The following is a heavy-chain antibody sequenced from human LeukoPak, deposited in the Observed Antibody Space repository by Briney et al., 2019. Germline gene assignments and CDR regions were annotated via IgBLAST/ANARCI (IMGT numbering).Heavy chain of an antibody. Sequence: PGESLQISCKGSGPSFTNYWIGWVRQMPGKGLEWMGIIYPGDSDTRYSPSFQGQVTISADRSTSTAYLQWSSLKASDTAMYYCARHLQGCSSTSCPFDYWGQGTLVTVSA. V-gene: IGHV5-51*01. D-gene: IGHD2-2*01. CDR2: IYPGDSDT. CDR3: ARHLQGCSSTSCPFDY. J-gene: IGHJ4*02. CDR1: GPSFTNYW.